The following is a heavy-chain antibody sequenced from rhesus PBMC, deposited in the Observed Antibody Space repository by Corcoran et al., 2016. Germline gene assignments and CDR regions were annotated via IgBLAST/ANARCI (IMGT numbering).Heavy chain of an antibody. CDR3: AREGDCTGSGCYGTFDY. CDR1: GGSISGYYL. Sequence: QVQLQESGPGVVKPSETLSLTCAVSGGSISGYYLWSWIRQPPGKGLEWIGYLYGGSGSTSYNPSLKSRVIFSIDTSKNQFSLKRSSVTAADTAVYYCAREGDCTGSGCYGTFDYWGQGVLVTVSS. D-gene: IGHD2-21*01. J-gene: IGHJ4*01. CDR2: LYGGSGST. V-gene: IGHV4S7*01.